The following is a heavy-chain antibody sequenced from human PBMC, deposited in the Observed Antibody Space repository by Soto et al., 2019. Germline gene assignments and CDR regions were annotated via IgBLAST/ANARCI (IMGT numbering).Heavy chain of an antibody. CDR2: ISYDGSNK. Sequence: GSLRLSCVASGFTFSSYGMHWVRQAPGKGLEWVAVISYDGSNKYYADSVKGRFTISRDNSKNTLYLQMNSLRAEDTAVYYCAKGVVVAATDFQHWGQGTLVNVSS. CDR3: AKGVVVAATDFQH. J-gene: IGHJ1*01. CDR1: GFTFSSYG. V-gene: IGHV3-30*18. D-gene: IGHD2-15*01.